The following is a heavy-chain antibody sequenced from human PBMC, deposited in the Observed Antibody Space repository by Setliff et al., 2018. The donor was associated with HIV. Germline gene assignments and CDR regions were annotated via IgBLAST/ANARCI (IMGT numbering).Heavy chain of an antibody. Sequence: SETLSLTCAVYGGSFSGHYWSWIRQPPGKGPEWIGGINHSGSTNYNPSLKSRVTIAVDTSKNQFSLKLSFVTAADTAVYYCAMVIGWNDAGDYWGRGTLVTVSS. CDR2: INHSGST. J-gene: IGHJ4*02. D-gene: IGHD1-1*01. V-gene: IGHV4-34*01. CDR1: GGSFSGHY. CDR3: AMVIGWNDAGDY.